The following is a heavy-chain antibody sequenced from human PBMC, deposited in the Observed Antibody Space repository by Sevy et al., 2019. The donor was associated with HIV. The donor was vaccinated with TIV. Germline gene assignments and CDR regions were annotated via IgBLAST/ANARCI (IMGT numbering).Heavy chain of an antibody. V-gene: IGHV3-33*01. CDR3: AGDLKYGMDV. CDR2: IWYDGSNK. Sequence: GGSLRLSCAASGFTFSSYGMHWVRQAPGKGLEWVEVIWYDGSNKYEADSVKGRFTISRANSKNTLYLQMNSLRAEDTAVYYCAGDLKYGMDVWAQGTTVTVSS. J-gene: IGHJ6*02. CDR1: GFTFSSYG. D-gene: IGHD3-10*01.